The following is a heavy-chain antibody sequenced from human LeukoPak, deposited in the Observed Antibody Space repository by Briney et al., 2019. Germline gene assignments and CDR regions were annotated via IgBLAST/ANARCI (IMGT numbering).Heavy chain of an antibody. V-gene: IGHV4-59*01. D-gene: IGHD3-10*01. CDR2: AYYSGST. J-gene: IGHJ6*02. CDR3: ASRSGRNYYGMDV. CDR1: GGSISSYY. Sequence: SETLSLTCTVSGGSISSYYWNWIRQPPGKALEWLGYAYYSGSTNYTPSLKTRLTISVDTSKAQFSLTLSSVTAADTAIYYCASRSGRNYYGMDVWGQGTTVIVSS.